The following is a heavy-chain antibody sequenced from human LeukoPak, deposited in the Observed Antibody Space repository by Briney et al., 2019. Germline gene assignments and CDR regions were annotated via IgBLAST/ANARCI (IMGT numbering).Heavy chain of an antibody. CDR3: ARVPLPTVTPDYYYYYYMDV. J-gene: IGHJ6*03. V-gene: IGHV4-39*07. Sequence: PSETLSLTCAVSGGSISSSSYYWGWIRQPPGKGLEWIGSIYYSGSTYYNPSLKSRVTISVDTSKNQFSLKLSSVTAADTAVHYCARVPLPTVTPDYYYYYYMDVWGKGTTVTVSS. CDR1: GGSISSSSYY. CDR2: IYYSGST. D-gene: IGHD4-11*01.